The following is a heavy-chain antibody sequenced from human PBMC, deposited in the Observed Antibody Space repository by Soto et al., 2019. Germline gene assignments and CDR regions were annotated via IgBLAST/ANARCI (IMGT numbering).Heavy chain of an antibody. CDR2: MDPNSGVS. D-gene: IGHD3-3*01. CDR1: GYTFTSND. V-gene: IGHV1-8*01. Sequence: QVQLVQSGAEVKKPGASVRVSCKASGYTFTSNDITWVRQAPGQGLEWMGWMDPNSGVSGYAQRFQGRVTMTRNNSITTAHMELSSLTSEDTAVYYCARTRKFDFWRKGLDVWGQGTTVTVSS. CDR3: ARTRKFDFWRKGLDV. J-gene: IGHJ6*02.